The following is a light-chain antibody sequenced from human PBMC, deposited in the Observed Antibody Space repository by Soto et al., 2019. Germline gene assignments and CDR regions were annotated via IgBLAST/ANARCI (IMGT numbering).Light chain of an antibody. V-gene: IGKV3-11*01. CDR3: QQRTNCPPRDT. CDR1: QSVGTS. J-gene: IGKJ2*01. Sequence: DIFLTQSPATLSLSPGERATLTCRASQSVGTSLAWFQQRPGQAPRLLLSDASTRATGVPARFSGSGSGTDFTLAISSLQPEDVAVYYCQQRTNCPPRDTFGQGTKLELK. CDR2: DAS.